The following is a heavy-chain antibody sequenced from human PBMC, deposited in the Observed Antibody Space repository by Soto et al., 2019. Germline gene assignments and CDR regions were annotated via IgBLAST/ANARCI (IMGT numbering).Heavy chain of an antibody. CDR2: ISGSGGST. Sequence: EVQLLESGGGVVQPGGSLRLSCAASGFTFSTYAMSWVRQAPGKGLEWVSTISGSGGSTHYADSVKGRFTISRDNSKNTLYLQMNSLRAEDTAVYYCAKFYGGNSAHTYTIDPWGQGTLVTVSS. CDR1: GFTFSTYA. D-gene: IGHD2-21*02. J-gene: IGHJ5*02. CDR3: AKFYGGNSAHTYTIDP. V-gene: IGHV3-23*01.